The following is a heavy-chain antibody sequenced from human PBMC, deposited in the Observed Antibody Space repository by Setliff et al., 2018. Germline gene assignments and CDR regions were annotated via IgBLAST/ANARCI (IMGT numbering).Heavy chain of an antibody. V-gene: IGHV4-59*01. CDR1: GDSISDAS. J-gene: IGHJ4*03. CDR2: VYYNGAA. CDR3: ARGGTYRYFDY. Sequence: SETLSLTCSVSGDSISDASICGWIRQPPGKGLEFIGYVYYNGAANYDPSFKSRVTMSVDTSKTQFSLKLNSLTAADTAVYYCARGGTYRYFDYWGQGALVTSPQ.